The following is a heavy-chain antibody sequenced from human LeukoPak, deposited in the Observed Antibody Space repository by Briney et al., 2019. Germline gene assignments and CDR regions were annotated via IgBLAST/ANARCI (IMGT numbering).Heavy chain of an antibody. Sequence: GGSLRLSCATYGFTFSSYGMTWVRQAPGKGLEWVSYISSSSSTIYYADSVKGRFTISRDNAKNSLYLQLNSLRAEDTAVYYCARVTWLSAAGTEGNFDYWGQGTLVTVSS. V-gene: IGHV3-48*01. CDR3: ARVTWLSAAGTEGNFDY. D-gene: IGHD6-13*01. CDR1: GFTFSSYG. CDR2: ISSSSSTI. J-gene: IGHJ4*02.